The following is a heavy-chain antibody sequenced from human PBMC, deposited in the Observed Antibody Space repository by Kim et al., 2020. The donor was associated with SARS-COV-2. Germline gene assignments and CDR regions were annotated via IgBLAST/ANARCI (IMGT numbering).Heavy chain of an antibody. Sequence: GGSLRLSCAASGFTFSIYGMHWVRQAPGKGLEWVAVISYDGSNKYYADSVKGRFTISRDDSKNTLYLQMSSLRAEDTAVYYCAKDLRSRSWSDHWGQGTLVTVSS. CDR3: AKDLRSRSWSDH. J-gene: IGHJ5*02. CDR2: ISYDGSNK. D-gene: IGHD6-13*01. CDR1: GFTFSIYG. V-gene: IGHV3-30*18.